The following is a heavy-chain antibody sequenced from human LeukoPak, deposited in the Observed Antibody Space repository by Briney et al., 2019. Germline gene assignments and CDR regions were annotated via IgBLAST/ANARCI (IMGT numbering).Heavy chain of an antibody. J-gene: IGHJ4*02. V-gene: IGHV3-64*01. CDR1: GFTFNSYA. D-gene: IGHD3-10*01. CDR3: ATSYGSGALD. Sequence: GGSLRLSCAASGFTFNSYAVHWVRQAPGKGLEYVSGTSSNGGSIYYANSVKGRFTISRDNSKNTMYLQMDSLRAEDMAVYYCATSYGSGALDWGQGTLVTVSS. CDR2: TSSNGGSI.